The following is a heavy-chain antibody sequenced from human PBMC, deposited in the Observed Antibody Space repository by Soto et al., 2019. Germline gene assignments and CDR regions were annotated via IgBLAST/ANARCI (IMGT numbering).Heavy chain of an antibody. J-gene: IGHJ5*02. CDR3: AKRNIPVWGPFDP. D-gene: IGHD3-16*01. V-gene: IGHV3-23*01. CDR2: ISGSGDIT. Sequence: GGSLRLSCAASGFTFSNYPMSWVRQAPGKELEWVSSISGSGDITSYAGSVKGRFAISRDNSNNTLYLQMSGLRAEDTAVYYCAKRNIPVWGPFDPWGQGTLVTVSS. CDR1: GFTFSNYP.